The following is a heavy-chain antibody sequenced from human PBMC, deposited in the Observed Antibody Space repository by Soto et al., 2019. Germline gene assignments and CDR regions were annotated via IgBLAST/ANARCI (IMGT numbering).Heavy chain of an antibody. CDR3: ARDKARDTAMVKPLYYFDY. CDR1: GFTFSSYA. J-gene: IGHJ4*02. CDR2: ISYDGSDK. D-gene: IGHD5-18*01. Sequence: PGGSLRLSCAASGFTFSSYAMHWVRQAPGKGLEWVAVISYDGSDKYYADSVKGRFTISRDNSKNTLYLQMNSLRAEDTAVYYCARDKARDTAMVKPLYYFDYWGQGTLVTVSS. V-gene: IGHV3-30-3*01.